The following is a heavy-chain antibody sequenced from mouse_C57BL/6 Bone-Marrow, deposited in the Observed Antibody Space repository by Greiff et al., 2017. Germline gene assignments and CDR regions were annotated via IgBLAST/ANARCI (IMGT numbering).Heavy chain of an antibody. CDR1: GYAFSSSW. Sequence: QVQLQQSGPELVKPGASVKISCQASGYAFSSSWMNWVKQRPGKGLEWLGRIYPGDGDTNYHGKFKGKATLTADKSSSTAYMQLSSLSSEDSAVYFCARRLLRDECYFDYWGQGTTLTVSS. CDR3: ARRLLRDECYFDY. J-gene: IGHJ2*01. D-gene: IGHD1-1*01. V-gene: IGHV1-82*01. CDR2: IYPGDGDT.